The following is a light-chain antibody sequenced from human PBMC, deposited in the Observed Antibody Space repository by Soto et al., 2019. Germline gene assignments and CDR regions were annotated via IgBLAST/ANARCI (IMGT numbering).Light chain of an antibody. J-gene: IGKJ4*01. V-gene: IGKV3-15*01. CDR2: FAS. CDR3: RQYNKWPLT. Sequence: EIVMTQSPATLSVSPGERATLSCRASQSVSNNLAWYQQKPGQAPRLLIYFASTRATGTPARFSGSGSGTEFTLTISSLQSEDFAVYYCRQYNKWPLTFGGGTKVETK. CDR1: QSVSNN.